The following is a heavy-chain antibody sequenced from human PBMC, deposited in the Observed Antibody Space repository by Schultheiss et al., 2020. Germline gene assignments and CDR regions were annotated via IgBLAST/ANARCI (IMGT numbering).Heavy chain of an antibody. V-gene: IGHV3-30*03. J-gene: IGHJ4*02. D-gene: IGHD6-6*01. CDR3: VLNSYSSSSRFDY. CDR1: GFTFSSYG. Sequence: GGSLRLSCAASGFTFSSYGMHWVRQAPGKGLEWVAVISYDGSNKYYADSVKGRFTISRDNSKNTLYLQMNSLRAEDAAVYYCVLNSYSSSSRFDYWGQGTLFTVSS. CDR2: ISYDGSNK.